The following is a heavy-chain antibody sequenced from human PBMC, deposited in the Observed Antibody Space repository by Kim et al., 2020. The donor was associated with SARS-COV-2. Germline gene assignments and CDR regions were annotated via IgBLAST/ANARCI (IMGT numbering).Heavy chain of an antibody. CDR3: ARLLDTATTFAY. CDR2: K. V-gene: IGHV3-7*01. J-gene: IGHJ4*02. Sequence: KDYLDSVRGRFTISRDRAKNSLLLQMNSLRVEDTAVYYCARLLDTATTFAYWGQGTLVTVSS. D-gene: IGHD1-1*01.